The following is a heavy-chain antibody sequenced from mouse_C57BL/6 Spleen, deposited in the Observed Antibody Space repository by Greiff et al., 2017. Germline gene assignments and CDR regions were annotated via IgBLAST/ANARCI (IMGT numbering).Heavy chain of an antibody. Sequence: VKLMESGPELVKPGASVKISCKASGYSFTSYYIHWVKQRPGQGLEWIGWIYPGSGNTKYNEKFKGKATLTADTSSSTAYMQLSSLTSEDSAVYYCARGYDGYYWGQGTTLTVSA. CDR3: ARGYDGYY. CDR1: GYSFTSYY. CDR2: IYPGSGNT. J-gene: IGHJ2*01. V-gene: IGHV1-66*01. D-gene: IGHD2-3*01.